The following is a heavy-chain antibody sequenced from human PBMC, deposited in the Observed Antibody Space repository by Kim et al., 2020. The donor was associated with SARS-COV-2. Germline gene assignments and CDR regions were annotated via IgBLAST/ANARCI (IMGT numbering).Heavy chain of an antibody. CDR3: TRAGETVPTIVGQTSGHFGMDV. CDR2: INHSGSS. V-gene: IGHV4-34*01. D-gene: IGHD5-12*01. J-gene: IGHJ6*01. CDR1: AGSFSTYY. Sequence: SETLSLTCAVYAGSFSTYYWSWIRQTPGKGLEWLGEINHSGSSNYNPSLKSRVTISVDTSKNQFSLKLFSVTAADTAVYYCTRAGETVPTIVGQTSGHFGMDVWGQGTKVTVSS.